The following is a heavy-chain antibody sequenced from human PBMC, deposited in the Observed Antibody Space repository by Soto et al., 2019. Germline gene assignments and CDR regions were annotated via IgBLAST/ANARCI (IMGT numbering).Heavy chain of an antibody. D-gene: IGHD6-19*01. Sequence: QVQLVQSGAEVKEPGASVKVSCKASGYTFTTYGISWVRQAPGQGLEWMGWINAYNGNTNYAQNLQGRVTMTTDTSTSTTDMELRSLRSDDTAVYYCARDPVAGTYFDYWGQGTLVTVSS. V-gene: IGHV1-18*01. CDR2: INAYNGNT. CDR1: GYTFTTYG. J-gene: IGHJ4*02. CDR3: ARDPVAGTYFDY.